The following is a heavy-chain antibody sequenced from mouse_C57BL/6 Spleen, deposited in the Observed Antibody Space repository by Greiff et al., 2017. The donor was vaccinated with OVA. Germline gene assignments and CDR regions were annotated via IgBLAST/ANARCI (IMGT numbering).Heavy chain of an antibody. D-gene: IGHD2-4*01. CDR1: GFTFSSYA. J-gene: IGHJ4*01. V-gene: IGHV5-9-1*02. CDR3: TRATYDYGYAMDY. Sequence: EVKLVESGEGLVKPGGSLKLSCAASGFTFSSYAMSWVRQTPEKRLEWVAYISSGGDYIYYADTVKGRFTISRDNARNTLYLQMSSLKSEDTAMYYCTRATYDYGYAMDYWGQGTSVTVSS. CDR2: ISSGGDYI.